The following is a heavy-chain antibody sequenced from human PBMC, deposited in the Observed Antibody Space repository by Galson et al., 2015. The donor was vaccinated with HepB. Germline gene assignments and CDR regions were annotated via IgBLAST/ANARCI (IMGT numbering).Heavy chain of an antibody. CDR3: ARVGEVTDMDV. Sequence: SLRLSCAASGFTFDDYAMHWVRQAPGKGLEWVSGISWNSGSIGYADSVKGRFTISRDNSKNTLYLQMNSLRAEDTAVYYCARVGEVTDMDVWGQGTTVTVSS. CDR2: ISWNSGSI. J-gene: IGHJ6*02. V-gene: IGHV3-9*01. D-gene: IGHD3-16*01. CDR1: GFTFDDYA.